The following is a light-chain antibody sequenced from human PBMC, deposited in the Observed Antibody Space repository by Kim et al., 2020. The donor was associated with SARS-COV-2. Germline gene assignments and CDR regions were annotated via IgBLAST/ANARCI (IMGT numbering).Light chain of an antibody. V-gene: IGLV2-14*04. CDR2: DVS. CDR3: SSYSSSRTWV. CDR1: YNY. J-gene: IGLJ3*02. Sequence: YNYVSWYQQHPGKAPKFLIYDVSKRPSGVSTRFSASKSGNTASLTISGLQAEDEADYYCSSYSSSRTWVFGGGTQLTVL.